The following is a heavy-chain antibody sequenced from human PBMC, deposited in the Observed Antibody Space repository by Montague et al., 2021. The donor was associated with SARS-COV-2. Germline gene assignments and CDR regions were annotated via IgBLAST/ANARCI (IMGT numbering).Heavy chain of an antibody. CDR2: ISYVGST. V-gene: IGHV4-39*01. CDR1: GDSISSPDYY. J-gene: IGHJ4*02. CDR3: ARQSASYCSTNKCYTYYFDY. D-gene: IGHD2-2*01. Sequence: SETLSLTCTVSGDSISSPDYYCGWLLQSPGRGVEFRGSISYVGSTYYNPSLRSRVSFSMDTSKNHFSLSLNSVAAADTAVYFWARQSASYCSTNKCYTYYFDYWGQGALVTVSS.